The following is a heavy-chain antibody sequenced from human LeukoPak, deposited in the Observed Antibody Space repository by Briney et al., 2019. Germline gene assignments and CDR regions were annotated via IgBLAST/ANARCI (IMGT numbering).Heavy chain of an antibody. D-gene: IGHD3/OR15-3a*01. CDR2: IYPGDSDT. CDR3: ARTPKLDYYFDY. V-gene: IGHV5-51*01. CDR1: GYSFTSYW. Sequence: GESPQISCQGSGYSFTSYWIGWVRQMPGKGLEWMGIIYPGDSDTRYSPSFQGQVTISADKSISTAYLQWSSLKASDTAMYYCARTPKLDYYFDYWGQGTLVTVSS. J-gene: IGHJ4*02.